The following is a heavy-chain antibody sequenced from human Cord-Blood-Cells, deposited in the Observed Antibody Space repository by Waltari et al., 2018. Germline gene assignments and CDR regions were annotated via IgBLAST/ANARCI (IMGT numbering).Heavy chain of an antibody. D-gene: IGHD1-26*01. CDR3: ARAELDAFDI. V-gene: IGHV3-33*01. Sequence: QVQLVESGGGVVQPGRSLRLSCAASGFTFSSYGMPWVGQAPGKGLEWVAGRWDDGSKKYYADSVKGRFTSSRDNAKNTLYLQMNSLRAEDTAVYYCARAELDAFDIWGQGTMVTVSS. J-gene: IGHJ3*02. CDR2: RWDDGSKK. CDR1: GFTFSSYG.